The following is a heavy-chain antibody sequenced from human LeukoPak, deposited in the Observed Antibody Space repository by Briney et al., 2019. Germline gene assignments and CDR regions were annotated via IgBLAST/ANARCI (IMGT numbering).Heavy chain of an antibody. CDR2: ISPGSTYT. CDR3: ARAYDITSSFDY. CDR1: GFSFCTYT. J-gene: IGHJ4*02. V-gene: IGHV3-21*01. D-gene: IGHD3-22*01. Sequence: GGSLRLSCAASGFSFCTYTMNWVRQAPGKGLEWVSSISPGSTYTHYTDSVKGRFTISRDNARNSLFLQMNSLRAEDTAIYYCARAYDITSSFDYWGQGTLVTVSS.